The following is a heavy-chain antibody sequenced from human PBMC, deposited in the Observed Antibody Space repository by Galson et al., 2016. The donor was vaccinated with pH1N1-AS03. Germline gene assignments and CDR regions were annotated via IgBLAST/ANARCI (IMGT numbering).Heavy chain of an antibody. D-gene: IGHD3-9*01. CDR2: IFYSGST. Sequence: SETLSLTCTVSGGSVSSSSYSWSWIRQPPGRGLEWIGYIFYSGSTNYNPSLKSRVTISVDRSKNQYSLKLSSVTAADTAVYYCARTGFYDILTGSVPPFDFWGQGILVTVS. J-gene: IGHJ4*02. CDR1: GGSVSSSSYS. V-gene: IGHV4-61*01. CDR3: ARTGFYDILTGSVPPFDF.